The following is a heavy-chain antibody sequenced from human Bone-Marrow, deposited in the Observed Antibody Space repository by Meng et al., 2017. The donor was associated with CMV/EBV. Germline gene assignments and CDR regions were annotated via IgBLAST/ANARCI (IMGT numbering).Heavy chain of an antibody. J-gene: IGHJ4*02. D-gene: IGHD2-2*01. Sequence: ASVKVSCKASGYTFTSYGISWVRQAPGEGLEWMGWISAYNGNTIYAQKLQGRVTMTTETSTRTAYMELKSMRSDDTAVYYCAREETVVVPVIDYWGQGTLVTVSS. CDR2: ISAYNGNT. CDR3: AREETVVVPVIDY. V-gene: IGHV1-18*01. CDR1: GYTFTSYG.